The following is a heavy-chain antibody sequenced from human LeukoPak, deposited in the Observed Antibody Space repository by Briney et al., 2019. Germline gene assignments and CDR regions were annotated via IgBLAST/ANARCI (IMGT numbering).Heavy chain of an antibody. J-gene: IGHJ4*02. CDR2: INHSGST. V-gene: IGHV4-34*01. D-gene: IGHD3-22*01. CDR1: GGSLSGYY. Sequence: PSETLSLTCAVYGGSLSGYYWSWIRQPPGKGLEWIGEINHSGSTNYNPSLKSRVTISVDTSKNQFSLKLSSVTAADTAVYYCAREGPYYYDSSGLDYWGQGTLVTVSS. CDR3: AREGPYYYDSSGLDY.